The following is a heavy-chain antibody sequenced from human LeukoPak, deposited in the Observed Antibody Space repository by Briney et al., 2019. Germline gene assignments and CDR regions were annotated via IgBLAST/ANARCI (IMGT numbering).Heavy chain of an antibody. J-gene: IGHJ4*02. CDR2: ISGSGST. V-gene: IGHV4-4*07. D-gene: IGHD3-3*01. CDR3: ARGSEYYFDY. Sequence: SETLSLTCSVSGDSISYFYWSWIRQAAGKGLEWIGRISGSGSTDYNASLKSRVTMSVDTSKSQLSLKVTSVTAADTAVYYCARGSEYYFDYWGQGTLVTVSS. CDR1: GDSISYFY.